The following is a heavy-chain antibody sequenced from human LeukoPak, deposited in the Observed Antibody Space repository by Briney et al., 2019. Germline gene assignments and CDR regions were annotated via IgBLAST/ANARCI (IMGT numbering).Heavy chain of an antibody. J-gene: IGHJ4*02. Sequence: SQTLSLTCAISGDSVSSNSVACAWIRQSPSRGLEWLGSTYHRSKWYNDYALSVQSRISVNPDAPKNQFSLQLNSVTPEDTAVYYCARGGRGYCTSSSCYFDYWGQGTLVTVSS. CDR1: GDSVSSNSVA. CDR3: ARGGRGYCTSSSCYFDY. D-gene: IGHD2-2*01. CDR2: TYHRSKWYN. V-gene: IGHV6-1*01.